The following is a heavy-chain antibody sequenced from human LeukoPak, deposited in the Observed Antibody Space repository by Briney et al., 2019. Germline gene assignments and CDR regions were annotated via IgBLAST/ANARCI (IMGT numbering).Heavy chain of an antibody. Sequence: SSQTLSLTCTVSGGSISSGGYYWSWIRQHPGKGPEWIGYIYHSGSTYYNPSLKSRVTISVDTSKNQFSLKLSSVTAADTAVYYCARANNYADYRLDPWGQGTLVTVSS. J-gene: IGHJ5*02. CDR3: ARANNYADYRLDP. D-gene: IGHD4-17*01. V-gene: IGHV4-31*03. CDR1: GGSISSGGYY. CDR2: IYHSGST.